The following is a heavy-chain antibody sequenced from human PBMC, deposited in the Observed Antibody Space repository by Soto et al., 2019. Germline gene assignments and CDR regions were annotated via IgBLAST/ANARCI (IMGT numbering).Heavy chain of an antibody. V-gene: IGHV4-59*01. J-gene: IGHJ4*02. CDR1: GGSFSNDY. CDR2: IFHSGIT. D-gene: IGHD3-22*01. CDR3: ARDRYFYDSRGYYRTLDS. Sequence: SETRSLTCTVSGGSFSNDYWTWIRQSPGKGLEWIGYIFHSGITDHNPSLQSRVTISIDTSRNHFSLNLTSVTAADTAVYYCARDRYFYDSRGYYRTLDSWGQGTLVTVS.